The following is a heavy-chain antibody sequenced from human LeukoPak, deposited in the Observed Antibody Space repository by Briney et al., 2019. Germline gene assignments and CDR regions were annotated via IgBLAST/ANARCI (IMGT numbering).Heavy chain of an antibody. CDR1: GFTVSSNY. V-gene: IGHV3-53*01. CDR3: AGFSSSWSPPGY. D-gene: IGHD6-13*01. J-gene: IGHJ4*02. Sequence: GGSLRLSCAASGFTVSSNYMSWVRQAPGKGLEWVSVIYSGGSTYYADSVKGRFTISRDNSKNTLYLQMNSLRAEDTAVYYCAGFSSSWSPPGYWGQGTLVTVSS. CDR2: IYSGGST.